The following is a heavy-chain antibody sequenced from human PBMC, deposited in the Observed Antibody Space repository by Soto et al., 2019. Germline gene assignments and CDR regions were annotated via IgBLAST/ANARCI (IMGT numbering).Heavy chain of an antibody. J-gene: IGHJ4*02. Sequence: ATVKVSCKASRGTFSSYSNSWVRQAPGQGLEGMGRISPVGGRANYAQKLQGRVTMTTDTSTTTAYMELRSLRSDDTAVYYCARVSVSYDFCSGYYLDFDYWGQGTLVTVSS. D-gene: IGHD3-3*01. V-gene: IGHV1-18*01. CDR1: RGTFSSYS. CDR3: ARVSVSYDFCSGYYLDFDY. CDR2: ISPVGGRA.